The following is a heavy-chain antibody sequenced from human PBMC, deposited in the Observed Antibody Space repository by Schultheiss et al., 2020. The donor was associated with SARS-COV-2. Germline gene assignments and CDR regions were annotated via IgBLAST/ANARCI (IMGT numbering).Heavy chain of an antibody. CDR3: ARRGEGHRAYGMDV. CDR1: GGTFSSYD. CDR2: INPSGGST. Sequence: ASVKVSCKASGGTFSSYDINWVRQAPGQGLEWMGIINPSGGSTSYAQKFQGRVTMTTDTSTSTAYMELRSLRSDDTAVYYCARRGEGHRAYGMDVWGQGTTVTVSS. J-gene: IGHJ6*02. V-gene: IGHV1-46*01. D-gene: IGHD3-22*01.